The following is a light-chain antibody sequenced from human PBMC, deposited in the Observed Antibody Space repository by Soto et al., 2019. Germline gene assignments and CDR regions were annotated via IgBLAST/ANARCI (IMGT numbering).Light chain of an antibody. CDR3: QQSYSTPRT. V-gene: IGKV1-39*01. CDR2: AAS. CDR1: QSLSSN. J-gene: IGKJ1*01. Sequence: DIQMTQSPSSLSASVGARVTISCRASQSLSSNLNWYQQKPGKDPKLLIYAASSLQSGVPSRVSGSGSGTDFTLTISSLQPEDFGTYYCQQSYSTPRTFGQGTKVEIK.